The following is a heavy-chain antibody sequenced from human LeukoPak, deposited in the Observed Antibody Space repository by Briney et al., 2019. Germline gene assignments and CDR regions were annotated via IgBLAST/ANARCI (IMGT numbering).Heavy chain of an antibody. J-gene: IGHJ4*01. CDR1: GYTFTGYY. V-gene: IGHV1-2*02. CDR2: INPNSGGT. D-gene: IGHD6-13*01. CDR3: ARGQYYSSSWEDFDY. Sequence: ASVKVSCKASGYTFTGYYMHWVRQAPGQGLEWMGWINPNSGGTNYAQKFQGRVTMTRDTSISTAYMELSRLRSDDTAVYYCARGQYYSSSWEDFDYWGQEPWSPSPQ.